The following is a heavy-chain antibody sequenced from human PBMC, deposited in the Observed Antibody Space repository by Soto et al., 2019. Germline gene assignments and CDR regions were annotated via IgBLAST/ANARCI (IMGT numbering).Heavy chain of an antibody. Sequence: GGSLRLSCAASGFTFSSYAMSWVRQAPGKGLEWVSAISGSGGSTYYADSVKGRFTISRDNSKNTLYLQMNSLRAEDTAVYYCAKAPELAWIAAASADYWGQGTLVTVSS. CDR1: GFTFSSYA. V-gene: IGHV3-23*01. CDR3: AKAPELAWIAAASADY. D-gene: IGHD6-6*01. J-gene: IGHJ4*02. CDR2: ISGSGGST.